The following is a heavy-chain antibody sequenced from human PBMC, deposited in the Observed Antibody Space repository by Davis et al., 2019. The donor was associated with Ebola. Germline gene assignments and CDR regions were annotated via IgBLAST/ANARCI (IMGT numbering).Heavy chain of an antibody. V-gene: IGHV3-21*01. Sequence: GESLKISCAASGFTFSSYSMNWVRQAPGKGLEWVSSISSSSSYIYYADSVKGRFTISRDNAKNSLYLQMNSLRAEDTAVYYCARDGFPGAWGYGSHYYDSSGSTAGSMDVWGKGTTVTVSS. CDR2: ISSSSSYI. J-gene: IGHJ6*04. CDR3: ARDGFPGAWGYGSHYYDSSGSTAGSMDV. CDR1: GFTFSSYS. D-gene: IGHD3-22*01.